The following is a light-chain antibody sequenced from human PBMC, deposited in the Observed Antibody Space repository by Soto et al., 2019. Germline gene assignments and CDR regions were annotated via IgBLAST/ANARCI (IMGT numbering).Light chain of an antibody. Sequence: FVLTQSPAPLSFSPGERATLSCMTSLSVSVYLDWYQQKPGQAPRLLISDASNRATGIPARFSGSGSGTDFTLTISSLQPEDFATYYCQQFNNYPFTFGQGTRLEVK. CDR1: LSVSVY. V-gene: IGKV3-11*01. CDR2: DAS. J-gene: IGKJ5*01. CDR3: QQFNNYPFT.